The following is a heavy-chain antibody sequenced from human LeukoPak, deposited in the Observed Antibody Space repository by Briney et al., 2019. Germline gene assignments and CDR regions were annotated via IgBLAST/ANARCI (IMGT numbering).Heavy chain of an antibody. CDR3: AKGGYCSSTSCYVGWFDP. CDR2: ISGGGGST. D-gene: IGHD2-2*01. Sequence: GGSLRLSCAASGFTFSSYVMNWVRQAPGKGLEWVSVISGGGGSTYYADSVKGRFTISRDNSKNTLFLQMNSLRAEDTAVYYCAKGGYCSSTSCYVGWFDPWGQGTLVTVST. V-gene: IGHV3-23*01. CDR1: GFTFSSYV. J-gene: IGHJ5*02.